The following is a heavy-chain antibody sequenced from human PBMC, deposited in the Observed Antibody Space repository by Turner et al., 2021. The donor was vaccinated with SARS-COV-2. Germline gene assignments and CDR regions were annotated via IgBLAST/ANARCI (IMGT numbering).Heavy chain of an antibody. CDR1: GYSFTCYY. Sequence: QVQLVQSGPEVKKPGASVKVSCKASGYSFTCYYMHWVRQAPGNGLEWMGGINPNSGGTNYEQKVRGRVTMTSDTSISTAYLELSRLRSYDTVVYYCARGASVTPDRYYYYYCGMDVWGQGTTVTVSS. V-gene: IGHV1-2*05. CDR2: INPNSGGT. CDR3: ARGASVTPDRYYYYYCGMDV. D-gene: IGHD4-17*01. J-gene: IGHJ6*02.